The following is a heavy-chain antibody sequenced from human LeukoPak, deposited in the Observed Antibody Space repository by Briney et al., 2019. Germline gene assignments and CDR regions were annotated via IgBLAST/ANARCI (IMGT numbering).Heavy chain of an antibody. D-gene: IGHD4-17*01. V-gene: IGHV4-4*07. CDR2: IYTSGST. Sequence: SETLSLTCTVSGGSISSYYWSWIRQPAGKGLEWIGRIYTSGSTNYNPSLKRRVTMSVDTSKNQFSLKLSSVTAADTAVYYCASPGATTARAAFDIWGQGTMVTVSS. J-gene: IGHJ3*02. CDR3: ASPGATTARAAFDI. CDR1: GGSISSYY.